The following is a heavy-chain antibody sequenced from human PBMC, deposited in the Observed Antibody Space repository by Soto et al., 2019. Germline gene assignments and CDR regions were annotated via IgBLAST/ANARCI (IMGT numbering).Heavy chain of an antibody. J-gene: IGHJ4*02. D-gene: IGHD6-19*01. CDR2: IIPIFGTA. V-gene: IGHV1-69*13. Sequence: SVKVSCKASGGTFSSYAISWVRQAPGQGLEWMGGIIPIFGTANYAQKFQGRVTITADESTSTAYMELSSLRSEDTAVYYCASGSSGWYVSFDYWGQGTLVTVSP. CDR3: ASGSSGWYVSFDY. CDR1: GGTFSSYA.